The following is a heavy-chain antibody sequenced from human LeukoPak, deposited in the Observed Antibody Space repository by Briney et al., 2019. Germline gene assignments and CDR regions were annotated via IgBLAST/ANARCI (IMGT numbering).Heavy chain of an antibody. CDR3: ARAGYSGYGNYYYYYYMDV. CDR2: MNPNSGNT. D-gene: IGHD5-12*01. CDR1: GYTFTGYY. Sequence: ASVKVSCKASGYTFTGYYMHWVRQATGQGLEWMGWMNPNSGNTGYAQKFQGRVTITRNTSISTAYMELSSLRSEDTAVYYCARAGYSGYGNYYYYYYMDVWGKGTTVTVSS. J-gene: IGHJ6*03. V-gene: IGHV1-8*03.